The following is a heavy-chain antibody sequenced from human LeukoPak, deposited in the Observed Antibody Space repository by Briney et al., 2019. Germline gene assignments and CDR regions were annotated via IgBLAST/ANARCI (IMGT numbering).Heavy chain of an antibody. CDR1: GYTFTSYD. CDR2: MNPNSGNT. J-gene: IGHJ4*02. D-gene: IGHD2-15*01. CDR3: ARAPPGYCSGGSCWRRSGKSSYYFDC. Sequence: EASVKVSCKASGYTFTSYDINWVRRATGQGLEWMGWMNPNSGNTGYAQKFQGRVTMTRNTSISTAYMELSSLRSEDTAVYYCARAPPGYCSGGSCWRRSGKSSYYFDCWGQGTLVTVSS. V-gene: IGHV1-8*01.